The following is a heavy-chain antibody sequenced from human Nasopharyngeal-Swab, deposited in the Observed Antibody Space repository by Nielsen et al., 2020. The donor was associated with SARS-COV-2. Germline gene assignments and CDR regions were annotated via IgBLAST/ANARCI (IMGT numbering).Heavy chain of an antibody. CDR1: GCIFWNYC. CDR3: VRGSSDWRGADW. Sequence: GRSCRLYCAGLGCIFWNYCLHWVRQVPGEGLVWVSRIDEYGNTHYVDSVKGRFTISRDNAKNTLHLEMSSLRVEDTALYHCVRGSSDWRGADWWGQGTLVTVSS. D-gene: IGHD6-19*01. CDR2: IDEYGNTH. J-gene: IGHJ4*02. V-gene: IGHV3-74*01.